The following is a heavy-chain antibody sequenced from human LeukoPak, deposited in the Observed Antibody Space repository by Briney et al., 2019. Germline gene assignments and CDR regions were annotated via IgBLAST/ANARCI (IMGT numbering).Heavy chain of an antibody. CDR1: GVSLSSRG. J-gene: IGHJ4*02. CDR3: ARDRGNDFLDY. V-gene: IGHV3-33*01. CDR2: IWSDGSSE. D-gene: IGHD1-1*01. Sequence: GRSLRLSCVVSGVSLSSRGIHWVRQAPGKGLEWVAFIWSDGSSEYYADSVKGRFTVSRDNSKNTVYLQINGLRVEDTAVYHCARDRGNDFLDYWGQGTLVTVSS.